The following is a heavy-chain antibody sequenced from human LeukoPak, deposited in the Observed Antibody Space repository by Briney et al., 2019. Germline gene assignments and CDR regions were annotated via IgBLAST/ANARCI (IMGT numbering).Heavy chain of an antibody. J-gene: IGHJ6*02. CDR1: GFLFSSYY. Sequence: GGSLRLSCAASGFLFSSYYVDWVRQAPGKGLEWVGLMRHKADRNIIKYAASVKGRFSISRDDSENSVYLQMNSLKSEDTAVYYCAREYFYGMDVWGQGTTVTVSS. CDR2: MRHKADRNII. CDR3: AREYFYGMDV. V-gene: IGHV3-72*01.